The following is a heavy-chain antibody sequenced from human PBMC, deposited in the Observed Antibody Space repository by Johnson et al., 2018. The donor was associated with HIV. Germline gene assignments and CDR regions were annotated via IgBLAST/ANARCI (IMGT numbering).Heavy chain of an antibody. CDR2: ISFDGNLK. Sequence: QVQLVESGGGVVQPGKSLTLSCVGSGLSFSNFGIHWVRQAPGKGPEWVAVISFDGNLKKYADSVKGRFTISRDNAKKLLYLQMYSLRAEDTAFYYCARRGITIVADAFDIWGQGTMVTVSS. CDR3: ARRGITIVADAFDI. V-gene: IGHV3-33*08. CDR1: GLSFSNFG. J-gene: IGHJ3*02. D-gene: IGHD3-10*01.